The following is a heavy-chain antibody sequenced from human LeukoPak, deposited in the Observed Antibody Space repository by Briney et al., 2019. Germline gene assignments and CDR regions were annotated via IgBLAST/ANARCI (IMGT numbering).Heavy chain of an antibody. CDR3: ARDNGDIVVANWFDP. Sequence: SVKVSCKASGGIFSSYAISWVRQAAGQGVEWMGRIILILGIAKYAQKFQGRVTITADKSTSTAYMELSSLRSKDTAVYYCARDNGDIVVANWFDPWGQGTLVTVSS. CDR1: GGIFSSYA. V-gene: IGHV1-69*04. D-gene: IGHD2-15*01. CDR2: IILILGIA. J-gene: IGHJ5*02.